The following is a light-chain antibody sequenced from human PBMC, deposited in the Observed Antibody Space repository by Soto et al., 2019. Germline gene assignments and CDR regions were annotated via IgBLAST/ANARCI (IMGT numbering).Light chain of an antibody. Sequence: VLTQSPSASASLGASVKLTCTLSSGHSSYAIAWHQQRPEKGPRYLMKLNSDGSHSKGDGIPDRLSGSISGAERYLNISSLESEDEADYYCQTWGTGIQVFGGGTEATVL. CDR1: SGHSSYA. J-gene: IGLJ2*01. CDR3: QTWGTGIQV. CDR2: LNSDGSH. V-gene: IGLV4-69*01.